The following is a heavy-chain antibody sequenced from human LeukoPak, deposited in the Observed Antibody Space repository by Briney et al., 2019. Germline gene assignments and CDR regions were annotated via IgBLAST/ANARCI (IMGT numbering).Heavy chain of an antibody. V-gene: IGHV3-21*04. CDR3: AREYTLYRSGWFLDY. CDR1: GFTFSSYA. CDR2: ISSSSSYI. D-gene: IGHD6-19*01. Sequence: GGSLRLSCAASGFTFSSYAMSWVRQAPGKGLEWVSSISSSSSYIYYADSVKGRFTISRDNAKNSLYLQMNSLRAADTAVYYCAREYTLYRSGWFLDYWGQGTVVTVSS. J-gene: IGHJ4*02.